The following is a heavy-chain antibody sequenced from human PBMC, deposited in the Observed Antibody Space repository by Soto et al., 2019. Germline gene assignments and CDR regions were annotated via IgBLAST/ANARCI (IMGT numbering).Heavy chain of an antibody. V-gene: IGHV4-39*01. CDR1: GGSISSSSYY. D-gene: IGHD3-3*01. CDR2: IYYSGST. CDR3: VGYYDFWSGDYYMDV. J-gene: IGHJ6*03. Sequence: SETLSLTCTVSGGSISSSSYYWGWIRQPPGKGLEWIGSIYYSGSTYYNPSLKSRVTISVDTSKNQFSLKLSSVTAADTAVYYCVGYYDFWSGDYYMDVWGKGTTVTVSS.